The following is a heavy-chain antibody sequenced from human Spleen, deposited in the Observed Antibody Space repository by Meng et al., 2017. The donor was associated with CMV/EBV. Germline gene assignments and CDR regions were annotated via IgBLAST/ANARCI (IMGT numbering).Heavy chain of an antibody. CDR3: ARVGGPTVPHDY. V-gene: IGHV3-21*06. CDR2: ISSSSTYI. J-gene: IGHJ4*02. Sequence: GESLKISCAASGFNLSTYSMNWVRQAPGKGLEWVSSISSSSTYIYYADSVKGRFTISRDNAKNSVYLQMNSLRAEDTAVYYCARVGGPTVPHDYWGQGTLVTVSS. CDR1: GFNLSTYS. D-gene: IGHD3-16*01.